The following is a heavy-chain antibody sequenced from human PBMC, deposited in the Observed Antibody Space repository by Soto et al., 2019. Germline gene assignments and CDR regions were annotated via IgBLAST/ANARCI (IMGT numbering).Heavy chain of an antibody. D-gene: IGHD3-22*01. V-gene: IGHV1-18*01. J-gene: IGHJ4*02. CDR1: GYTFTSYG. CDR3: ARDLGYYDSSGYSSDY. Sequence: ASVKGSCKASGYTFTSYGISWVRQAPGQGLEWMGWISAYNGNTDYAQKLQGRVTMTTDTSTSTAYMELRSLRSDDTAVYYCARDLGYYDSSGYSSDYWGQGTLVTVSS. CDR2: ISAYNGNT.